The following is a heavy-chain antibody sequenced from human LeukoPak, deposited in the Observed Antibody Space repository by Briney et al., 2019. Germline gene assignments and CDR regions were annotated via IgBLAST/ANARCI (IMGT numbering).Heavy chain of an antibody. V-gene: IGHV5-51*01. J-gene: IGHJ4*02. CDR2: IYPGDSDT. Sequence: GESLKISCKASGYSFTTCWIGWVRQMPGKGLEWMGIIYPGDSDTRYSPSFQGQVTISADKSISTAYLQWSSLKASDTAMYYCARRTYYCSSTSCYSFDYWGQGTLVTVSS. CDR1: GYSFTTCW. D-gene: IGHD2-2*02. CDR3: ARRTYYCSSTSCYSFDY.